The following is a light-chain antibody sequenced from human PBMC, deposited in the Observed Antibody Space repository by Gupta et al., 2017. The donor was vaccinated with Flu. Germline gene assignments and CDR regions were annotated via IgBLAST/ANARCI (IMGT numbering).Light chain of an antibody. V-gene: IGLV3-19*01. Sequence: QGDSLRGYFASWYQQRAGQAPLLVIYGENSRPSGIPDRFSGSRSGSTASLTITRAQAEDGADYYCNTRDINGAHYVFGPGTKVTVL. CDR2: GEN. J-gene: IGLJ1*01. CDR1: SLRGYF. CDR3: NTRDINGAHYV.